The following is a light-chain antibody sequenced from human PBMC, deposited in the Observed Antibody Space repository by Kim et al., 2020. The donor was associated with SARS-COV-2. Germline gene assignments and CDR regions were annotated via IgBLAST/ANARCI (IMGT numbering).Light chain of an antibody. CDR2: YAT. V-gene: IGLV3-21*04. J-gene: IGLJ1*01. Sequence: PGSTARIPLQVTNLGTKSVHCYQPKSARAPVLVISYATDRPSGIPERFSGSNSGDTATLTISTVEVGDKADYYCQVWDSGSYHYVFGDGTKVTVL. CDR3: QVWDSGSYHYV. CDR1: NLGTKS.